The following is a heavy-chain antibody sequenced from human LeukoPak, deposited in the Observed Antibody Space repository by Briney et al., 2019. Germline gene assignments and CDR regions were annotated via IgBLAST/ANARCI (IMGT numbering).Heavy chain of an antibody. V-gene: IGHV3-23*01. CDR2: ISNDGGGT. D-gene: IGHD3-22*01. CDR1: GFIFNNFG. Sequence: GGSLRLSCTASGFIFNNFGLMWVRQAPGKGLEWVSAISNDGGGTTYADFVKGRFTISRDNSKNTLFLQMNSLRAEDTALYYCAKGSSGYFADLWGQGTLVTVSS. J-gene: IGHJ5*02. CDR3: AKGSSGYFADL.